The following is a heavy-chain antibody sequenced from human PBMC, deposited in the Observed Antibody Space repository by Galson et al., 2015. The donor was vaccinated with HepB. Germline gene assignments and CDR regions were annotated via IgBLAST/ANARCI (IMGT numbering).Heavy chain of an antibody. D-gene: IGHD1-14*01. V-gene: IGHV1-18*01. CDR1: GYTFTSYG. Sequence: SVKVSCKASGYTFTSYGISWVRQAPGQGLEWMGWISTYNADRNYAQKLQGRVAMTADRSTSTAYMELRSLTYDDTAVYYCARRNDYGDYWGQGTLITVPS. CDR2: ISTYNADR. J-gene: IGHJ4*02. CDR3: ARRNDYGDY.